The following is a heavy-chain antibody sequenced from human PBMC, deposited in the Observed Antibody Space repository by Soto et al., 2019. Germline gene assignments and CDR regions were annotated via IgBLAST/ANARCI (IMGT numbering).Heavy chain of an antibody. V-gene: IGHV4-61*01. CDR3: ARFPGIAVAGTNYYYGMDV. CDR1: GGSVSSGSYY. Sequence: PSETLSLTCTVSGGSVSSGSYYWSWIRQPPGKGLEWIGYIYYSGSTNYNPSLKSRVTISVDTSKNQFSLKLSSVTAADTAVYYCARFPGIAVAGTNYYYGMDVRGQGTTVTVSS. CDR2: IYYSGST. J-gene: IGHJ6*02. D-gene: IGHD6-19*01.